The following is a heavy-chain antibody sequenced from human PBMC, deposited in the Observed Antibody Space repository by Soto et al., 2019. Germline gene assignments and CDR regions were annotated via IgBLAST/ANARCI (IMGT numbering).Heavy chain of an antibody. CDR2: INHSGST. CDR3: ARVNYDFWSGYRPSSRSIPMDV. V-gene: IGHV4-34*01. CDR1: GGSFSGYY. D-gene: IGHD3-3*01. J-gene: IGHJ6*03. Sequence: SETLSLTCAVYGGSFSGYYWSWIRQPPGKGLEWIGEINHSGSTNYNPSLKSRVTISVDTSKNQFSLKLSSVTAADTAVYYCARVNYDFWSGYRPSSRSIPMDVWGKGTTVTVS.